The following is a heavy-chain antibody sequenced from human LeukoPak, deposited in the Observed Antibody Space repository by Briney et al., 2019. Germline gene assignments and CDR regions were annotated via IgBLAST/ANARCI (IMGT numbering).Heavy chain of an antibody. D-gene: IGHD3-16*01. V-gene: IGHV3-30*04. Sequence: GGSLRLSCAASGFTFSSYAMHWVRQAPGKGLEWVAVISYDGSNKYYADSVKGRFTISRDNSKNTLYLQMNSLRVEDTAVYYCAKDQYDYVRGEFDYWGQGTLVTVSS. CDR3: AKDQYDYVRGEFDY. CDR2: ISYDGSNK. CDR1: GFTFSSYA. J-gene: IGHJ4*02.